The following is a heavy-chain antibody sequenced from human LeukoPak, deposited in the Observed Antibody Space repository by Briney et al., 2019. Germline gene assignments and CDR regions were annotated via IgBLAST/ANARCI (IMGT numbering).Heavy chain of an antibody. D-gene: IGHD3-3*01. Sequence: PGGSLRLSCAASGFTFSSYWMSWVLQAPGKGQEWVANIKQDGSEKYYVDSVKGRFTISRDNAKNSLYLQMNSLRAEDTAVYYCARVPDYDFWSGVDFDYWGQGTLVTVSS. CDR1: GFTFSSYW. J-gene: IGHJ4*02. CDR2: IKQDGSEK. V-gene: IGHV3-7*01. CDR3: ARVPDYDFWSGVDFDY.